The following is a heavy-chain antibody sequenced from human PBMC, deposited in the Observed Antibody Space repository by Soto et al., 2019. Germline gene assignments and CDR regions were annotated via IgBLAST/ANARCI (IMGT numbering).Heavy chain of an antibody. J-gene: IGHJ6*02. D-gene: IGHD2-15*01. V-gene: IGHV1-69*12. CDR3: RGGNPMDSYSSGMAV. CDR1: GGTFSSYA. CDR2: IIPIFGTS. Sequence: QVQLVQSGAEVKKPGSSVKVSCKASGGTFSSYAISWVRQAPGQGLEWMGGIIPIFGTSNYAQKFQGRVTITGTESRSPPYMGLRSLSSRNTAGYYCRGGNPMDSYSSGMAVWGQGTPAPVPS.